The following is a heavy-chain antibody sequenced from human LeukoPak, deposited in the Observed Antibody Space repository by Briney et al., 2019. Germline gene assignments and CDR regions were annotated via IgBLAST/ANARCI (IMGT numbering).Heavy chain of an antibody. V-gene: IGHV3-11*04. D-gene: IGHD3-16*01. CDR3: GRLMGDRTPDY. J-gene: IGHJ4*02. CDR1: GFAFTDYY. CDR2: ISSSGTTI. Sequence: GGSLRLSCAASGFAFTDYYMSWIRQAPGKGLEWVSYISSSGTTIYYADSVEGRFTISRDNAKNSLYLQMNGLRAEDTGVYYCGRLMGDRTPDYWGQGTLVTVSS.